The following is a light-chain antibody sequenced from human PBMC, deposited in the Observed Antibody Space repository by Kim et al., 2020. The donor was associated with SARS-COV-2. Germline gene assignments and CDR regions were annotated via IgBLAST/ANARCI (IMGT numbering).Light chain of an antibody. CDR1: QDINNY. CDR3: LQYNAAPLT. Sequence: DIQMTQSPSSMSASVGDRVTITCRASQDINNYLAWFQQKPGEVPERLIYAACTLQSGVPSRFSGSGSGTEFTLTITSLQPEDVATYYCLQYNAAPLTFGRGTKVDIK. V-gene: IGKV1-17*03. CDR2: AAC. J-gene: IGKJ1*01.